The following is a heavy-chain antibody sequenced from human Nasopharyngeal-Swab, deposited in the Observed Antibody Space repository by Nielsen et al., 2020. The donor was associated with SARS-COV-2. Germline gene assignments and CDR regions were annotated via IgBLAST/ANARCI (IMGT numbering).Heavy chain of an antibody. D-gene: IGHD2-2*01. J-gene: IGHJ5*02. V-gene: IGHV4-34*01. Sequence: WIRQPPGKGLEWIGEINHSGSTNYTPSLKSRVTISVDTSKNQFSLKLSSVTAADTAVYYCARGLCSTSCSELHWFDPWGQGTLVTVSS. CDR2: INHSGST. CDR3: ARGLCSTSCSELHWFDP.